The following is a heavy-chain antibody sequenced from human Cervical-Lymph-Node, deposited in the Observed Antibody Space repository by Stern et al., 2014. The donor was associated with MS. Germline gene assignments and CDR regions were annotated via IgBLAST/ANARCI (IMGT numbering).Heavy chain of an antibody. CDR2: IYYSGTT. V-gene: IGHV4-39*01. Sequence: LQLQESGPGLVKPSETLSLTCSVSGGSISRSTYYWGWIRQPPGKGLEWIGSIYYSGTTYYNPSLKSRVTIDTSTNQFSPRLTTGTAADTAVYYCARHDGWLPHYWSQGTLVTVSS. J-gene: IGHJ4*02. CDR3: ARHDGWLPHY. D-gene: IGHD5-12*01. CDR1: GGSISRSTYY.